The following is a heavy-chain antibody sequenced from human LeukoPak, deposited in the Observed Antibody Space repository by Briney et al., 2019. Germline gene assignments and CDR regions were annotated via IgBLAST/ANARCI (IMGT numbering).Heavy chain of an antibody. CDR3: ARSAEHCTNGVCYTDYYMHV. J-gene: IGHJ6*03. D-gene: IGHD2-8*01. CDR2: INPNSGDT. Sequence: ASVKVSCKTSEYTFTGYYMHWVRQAPGQGLEWMGWINPNSGDTNYAQKFQGRVTMTRDTSINTTYMELSRLRSDDTAEYYCARSAEHCTNGVCYTDYYMHVWGKGTTVTVSS. CDR1: EYTFTGYY. V-gene: IGHV1-2*02.